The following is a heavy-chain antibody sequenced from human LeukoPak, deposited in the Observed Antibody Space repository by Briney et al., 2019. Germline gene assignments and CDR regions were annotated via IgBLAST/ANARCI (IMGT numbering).Heavy chain of an antibody. V-gene: IGHV3-21*01. D-gene: IGHD6-19*01. Sequence: GGSLRLSCAASGFTFSSYSMNWLRQAPGKGLEWVSSISSSSSYIYYADSVKGRFTISRDNAKSSLYLQMNSLRAEDTAVYYCAREQLKRYSSGWYWWGQGTLVTVSS. J-gene: IGHJ4*02. CDR2: ISSSSSYI. CDR3: AREQLKRYSSGWYW. CDR1: GFTFSSYS.